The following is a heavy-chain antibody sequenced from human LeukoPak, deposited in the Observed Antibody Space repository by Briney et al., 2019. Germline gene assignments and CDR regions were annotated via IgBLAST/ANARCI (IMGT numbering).Heavy chain of an antibody. CDR1: GFTFSSYC. V-gene: IGHV3-74*01. CDR3: VRVPVNLGGY. CDR2: INSGGTST. J-gene: IGHJ4*02. Sequence: GGSLRLSCAASGFTFSSYCMHWVRQAPGKGLVWVSYINSGGTSTCYADSVRGRFTISRDNDKNTLYLQMHSLRAEDTAVYYCVRVPVNLGGYWGQGTLVTVSS. D-gene: IGHD1-26*01.